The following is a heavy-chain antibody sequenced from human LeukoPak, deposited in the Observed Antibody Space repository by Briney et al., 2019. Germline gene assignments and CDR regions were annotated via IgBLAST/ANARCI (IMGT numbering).Heavy chain of an antibody. V-gene: IGHV4-59*01. Sequence: SETLSLTCTVSGGSISSDYWSWIRQPPGKGLEWIGYIYYSGRNIYNPSLKSRVTISVDTSKNQFSLKLSSVTAAGTAVYFCARYAYSSGWKSFDIWGQGTVVTVSS. CDR2: IYYSGRN. D-gene: IGHD6-19*01. CDR1: GGSISSDY. CDR3: ARYAYSSGWKSFDI. J-gene: IGHJ3*02.